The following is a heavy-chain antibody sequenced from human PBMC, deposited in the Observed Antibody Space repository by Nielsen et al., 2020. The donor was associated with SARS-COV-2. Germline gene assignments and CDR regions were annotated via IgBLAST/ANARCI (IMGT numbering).Heavy chain of an antibody. V-gene: IGHV3-64D*09. D-gene: IGHD3-9*01. CDR3: ARVEFDIYDY. J-gene: IGHJ4*02. CDR1: GFTFSNYA. CDR2: ISSNVYST. Sequence: GESLKISCSASGFTFSNYAMHWVRQAPGKGLEYVSAISSNVYSTYYADSVKGRFTISRDNSKNTLYLQMSSLRAEDTAVYYCARVEFDIYDYWGQGSLVTVSP.